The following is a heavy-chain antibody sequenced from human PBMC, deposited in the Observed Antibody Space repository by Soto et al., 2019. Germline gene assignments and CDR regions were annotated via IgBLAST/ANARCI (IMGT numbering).Heavy chain of an antibody. CDR3: AKAIAVPGRNWYFDL. V-gene: IGHV3-23*01. CDR1: GFTFRSYA. CDR2: INGGGGST. J-gene: IGHJ2*01. Sequence: EMQVLESGGGLVQPGGSLRLSCAASGFTFRSYAMSWVRQAPGKGLEWVSAINGGGGSTFYADSVRGRFTISRDNSRNTLYLEMNSRRAEDTAVYFCAKAIAVPGRNWYFDLWGRGTLVTVSS. D-gene: IGHD6-19*01.